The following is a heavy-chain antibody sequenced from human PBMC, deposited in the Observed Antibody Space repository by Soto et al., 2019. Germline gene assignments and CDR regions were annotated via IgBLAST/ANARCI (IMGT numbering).Heavy chain of an antibody. CDR3: ASLLLYKWLAAAGTG. CDR2: ISYDGSNK. V-gene: IGHV3-30-3*01. Sequence: GGSLRLSCAASGFTFSSYAMHWVRQAPGKGLEWVAVISYDGSNKYYADSVKGRFTISRDNSKNTLYLQMNSLRAEDTAVYYCASLLLYKWLAAAGTGCGQGTLVTVSS. CDR1: GFTFSSYA. D-gene: IGHD6-13*01. J-gene: IGHJ4*02.